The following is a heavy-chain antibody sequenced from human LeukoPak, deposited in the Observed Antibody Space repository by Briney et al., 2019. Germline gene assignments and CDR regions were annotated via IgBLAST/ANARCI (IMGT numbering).Heavy chain of an antibody. D-gene: IGHD3-3*01. V-gene: IGHV3-7*01. J-gene: IGHJ6*02. CDR2: IKQDGSKK. CDR3: ARDGLTHTYYDFWSGYNYYYYGMDV. Sequence: PGGSLRLSCAASGFTFSSYWMSWVRQAPGKGLEWVANIKQDGSKKYYVDSVKGRFTISRDNAKNSLYLQMNSLRAEDTAVYYCARDGLTHTYYDFWSGYNYYYYGMDVWGQGTTVTVSS. CDR1: GFTFSSYW.